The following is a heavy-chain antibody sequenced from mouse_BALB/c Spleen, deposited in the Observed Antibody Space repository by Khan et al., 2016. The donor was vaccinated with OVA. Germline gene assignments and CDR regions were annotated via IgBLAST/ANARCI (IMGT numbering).Heavy chain of an antibody. CDR1: GFTFSTYG. J-gene: IGHJ3*01. CDR2: ISTGGSYT. D-gene: IGHD1-1*01. V-gene: IGHV5-6*01. CDR3: TRLAYYYNSEGFAY. Sequence: EVQLQASGGDLVKPGGSLKLSCAASGFTFSTYGMSWVRQIPDKRLEWVSAISTGGSYTYYPDSVKERFTISRANAKNTLYLQMSSLKSEDTARYYCTRLAYYYNSEGFAYWGQGTLVTVSA.